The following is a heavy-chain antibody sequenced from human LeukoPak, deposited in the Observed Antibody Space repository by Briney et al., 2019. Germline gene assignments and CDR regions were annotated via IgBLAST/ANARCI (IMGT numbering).Heavy chain of an antibody. CDR2: IRYDGSNK. CDR3: ARGGYGSGSPPTYYYYYYGMDV. V-gene: IGHV3-30*02. J-gene: IGHJ6*02. Sequence: GGSLRLSCAASGFTFSTYGMHWVRQAPGKGLEWVAFIRYDGSNKYYADSVKGRFTISRDNAKNSLYLQMNSLRAEDTAVYYCARGGYGSGSPPTYYYYYYGMDVWGQGTTVTVSS. CDR1: GFTFSTYG. D-gene: IGHD3-10*01.